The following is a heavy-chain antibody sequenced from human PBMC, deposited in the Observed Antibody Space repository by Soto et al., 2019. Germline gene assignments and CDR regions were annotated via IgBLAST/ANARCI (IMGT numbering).Heavy chain of an antibody. CDR1: GYTFTGHY. CDR3: GRGRSGQIVVFY. Sequence: ASVKVSCKASGYTFTGHYIHWVRQAPEQGPEWMGEIGPESGATRYAQKFQGRVTMTRDTSITTVYMELRNLSPDDTAVYYCGRGRSGQIVVFYWGQGTPVTVSS. D-gene: IGHD1-26*01. CDR2: IGPESGAT. J-gene: IGHJ4*02. V-gene: IGHV1-2*02.